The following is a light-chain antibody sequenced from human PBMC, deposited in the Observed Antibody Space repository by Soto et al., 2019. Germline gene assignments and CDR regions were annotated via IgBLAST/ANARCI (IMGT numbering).Light chain of an antibody. J-gene: IGKJ5*01. V-gene: IGKV1-5*01. CDR1: ENIRNW. CDR2: DAF. CDR3: QQYNTYPP. Sequence: GDGVTITCSARENIRNWLAWYQQKPGKAPNPLIYDAFSLKSGVPARFIGSGSGTEFTLTISSLQPDDFATYCSQQYNTYPPFRQGTRLEI.